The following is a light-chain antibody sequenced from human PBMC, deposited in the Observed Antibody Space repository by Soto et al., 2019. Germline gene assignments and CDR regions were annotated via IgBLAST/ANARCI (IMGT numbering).Light chain of an antibody. CDR1: SSDVGSYNL. J-gene: IGLJ1*01. V-gene: IGLV2-23*01. CDR2: EGS. Sequence: QSALTQPASVSGSPGQSITISCTGTSSDVGSYNLGSWYQQHPGKAPKLMIYEGSKRPSGVSNRFSGSKSGNTASLTISGLQAEDEADYYCCSYAGSSALYGFGTGTKLTVL. CDR3: CSYAGSSALYG.